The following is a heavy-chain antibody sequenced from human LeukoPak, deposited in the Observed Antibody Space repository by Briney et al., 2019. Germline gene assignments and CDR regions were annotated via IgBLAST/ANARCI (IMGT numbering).Heavy chain of an antibody. CDR3: ARDSSTTNYYYGMDV. J-gene: IGHJ6*02. Sequence: GGSLRLSCAASGFSFSSYTMHWVRQAPGKGLEYVAAVSGNGYTTYYAKSLKGRFTISRDNSKNTLYLQMGNLRAEDMAVYYCARDSSTTNYYYGMDVWGQGTTVTVSS. CDR2: VSGNGYTT. CDR1: GFSFSSYT. D-gene: IGHD2-2*01. V-gene: IGHV3-64*01.